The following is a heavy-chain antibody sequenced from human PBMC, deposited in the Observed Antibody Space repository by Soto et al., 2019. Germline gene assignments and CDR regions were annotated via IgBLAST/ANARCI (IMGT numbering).Heavy chain of an antibody. CDR3: ARAGGLGAVAVDY. CDR1: GGSISSGGYS. D-gene: IGHD6-19*01. V-gene: IGHV4-30-2*01. J-gene: IGHJ4*02. Sequence: QLQLQESGSGLVKPSQTLSLTCAVSGGSISSGGYSWSWIRQPPGKGREWIGSFYHSGSTYYNPSLKSRVTISVDRSKNQFSLKLSSLTAADTAVYYCARAGGLGAVAVDYWGQGTLVTVSS. CDR2: FYHSGST.